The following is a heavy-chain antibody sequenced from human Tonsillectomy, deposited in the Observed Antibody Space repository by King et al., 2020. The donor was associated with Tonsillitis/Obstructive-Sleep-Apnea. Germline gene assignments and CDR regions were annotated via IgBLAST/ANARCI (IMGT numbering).Heavy chain of an antibody. CDR2: IGGVGDNT. Sequence: VQLVESGGALIQPGGSLRLSCAASRFSFSSYAMSWVRQAPRKGLEWVASIGGVGDNTYYADSVKGRFTISRDNSKNTLFLQMNTLTADDTAVYYCAKGDTSGWYESNCFDYWGQGTLVTVSS. J-gene: IGHJ4*02. V-gene: IGHV3-23*04. CDR3: AKGDTSGWYESNCFDY. D-gene: IGHD6-19*01. CDR1: RFSFSSYA.